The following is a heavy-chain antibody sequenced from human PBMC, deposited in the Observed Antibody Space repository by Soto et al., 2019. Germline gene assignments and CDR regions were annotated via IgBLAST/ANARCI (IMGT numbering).Heavy chain of an antibody. V-gene: IGHV3-74*03. CDR1: GFTFGDYW. J-gene: IGHJ4*02. CDR2: MTGDGRTT. CDR3: ATAEVDY. Sequence: GGSLRLSCAASGFTFGDYWMHWVRQPPGKGPEWVSRMTGDGRTTQYADSVKGRFTASRDNAKSTLYLQMNSLRAEDTAVYYCATAEVDYWGPGTMVTVYS.